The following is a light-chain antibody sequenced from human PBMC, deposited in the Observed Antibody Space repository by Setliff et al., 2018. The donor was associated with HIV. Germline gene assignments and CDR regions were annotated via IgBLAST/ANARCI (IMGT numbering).Light chain of an antibody. V-gene: IGLV2-14*01. Sequence: QSVLTQPASVPGSPGQSVTISCTGTSSDVGGYNYVSWYQQHPGKAPKLIIYEVTNRPSGVSNRFSGSKSGNTASLTISGLRAEDEADYYCSSYAITNTLPFGTGTKVTVL. CDR1: SSDVGGYNY. J-gene: IGLJ1*01. CDR3: SSYAITNTLP. CDR2: EVT.